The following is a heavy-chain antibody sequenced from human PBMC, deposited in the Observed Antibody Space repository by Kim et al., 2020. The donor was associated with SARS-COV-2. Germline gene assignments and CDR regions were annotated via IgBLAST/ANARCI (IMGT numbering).Heavy chain of an antibody. Sequence: GGSLRLSCTASGFTFGDYAMSWFRQAPGKGLEWVGFIRSKAYGGTTEYAASVKGRFTISRDDSKSSAYLQMNSLKTEDTAVYYCTRVLEWPSPPLDYWGQGTLVTVSS. CDR3: TRVLEWPSPPLDY. J-gene: IGHJ4*02. V-gene: IGHV3-49*03. CDR2: IRSKAYGGTT. D-gene: IGHD3-3*01. CDR1: GFTFGDYA.